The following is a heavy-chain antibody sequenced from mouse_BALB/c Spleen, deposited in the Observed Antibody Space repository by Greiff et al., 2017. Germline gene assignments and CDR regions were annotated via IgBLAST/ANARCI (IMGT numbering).Heavy chain of an antibody. V-gene: IGHV5-9-4*01. CDR3: AREGSDY. Sequence: EVQRVESGGGLVKPGGSLKLSCAASGFTFSSYAMSWVRQSPEKRLEWVAEISSGGSYTYYPDTVTGRFTISRDNAKNTLYLEMSSLRSEDTAMYYCAREGSDYWGQGTTLTVSS. CDR1: GFTFSSYA. CDR2: ISSGGSYT. J-gene: IGHJ2*01.